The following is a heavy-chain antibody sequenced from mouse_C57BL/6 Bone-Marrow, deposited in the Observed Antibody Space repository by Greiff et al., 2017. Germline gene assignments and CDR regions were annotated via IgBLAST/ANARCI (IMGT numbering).Heavy chain of an antibody. Sequence: QVQLQQSGAELVKPGASVKMSCKASGYNFTSYWITWVKQRPGQGLEWIGDIYPGSGSTNYNEKFKSKATLTVDTSSSTAFMQLSILTSEDSAVYYWARPYYSNYWDFDFCGSGTTVTVSS. CDR3: ARPYYSNYWDFDF. V-gene: IGHV1-55*01. CDR2: IYPGSGST. D-gene: IGHD2-5*01. CDR1: GYNFTSYW. J-gene: IGHJ1*01.